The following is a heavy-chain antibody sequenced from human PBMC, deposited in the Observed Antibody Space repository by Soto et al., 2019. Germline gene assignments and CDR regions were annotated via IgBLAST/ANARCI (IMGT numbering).Heavy chain of an antibody. V-gene: IGHV4-34*02. CDR1: GGSFNDYW. J-gene: IGHJ4*02. Sequence: QVQVQQWGAGLLKPSETLSLTCAVYGGSFNDYWWSWIRQSPGGGLEWIGEIFQSVTTNYNPSLKSRVTMSIDTSKSQVSLKLTSVTAADTAIYYCARGRSYTWTFGGQGRLVAVSS. CDR3: ARGRSYTWTF. CDR2: IFQSVTT. D-gene: IGHD3-3*01.